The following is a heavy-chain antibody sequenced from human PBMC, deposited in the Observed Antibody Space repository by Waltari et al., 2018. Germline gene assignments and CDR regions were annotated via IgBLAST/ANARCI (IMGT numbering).Heavy chain of an antibody. CDR2: IYHSGST. J-gene: IGHJ6*02. CDR3: ARDPEIHDDYGDYRTPRGGMDV. V-gene: IGHV4-4*02. Sequence: QVQLQESGPGLVKPSGTLSLTCAVSGGSISSSNWWSWVRQPPGKGLEWIGEIYHSGSTNYNPPFKSRVTISVDKSKNQFSLKLSSVTAADTAVYYCARDPEIHDDYGDYRTPRGGMDVWGQGTTVTVSS. CDR1: GGSISSSNW. D-gene: IGHD4-17*01.